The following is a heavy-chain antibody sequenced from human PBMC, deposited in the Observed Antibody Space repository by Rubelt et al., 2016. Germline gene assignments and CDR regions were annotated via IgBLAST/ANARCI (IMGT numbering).Heavy chain of an antibody. CDR1: DFTFSSYA. CDR2: ISGSGGST. J-gene: IGHJ3*02. CDR3: ANSYGPTDAFDI. V-gene: IGHV3-23*01. D-gene: IGHD3-16*01. Sequence: EVQLLESGGGLVQPGGSLRLSCAASDFTFSSYAMSWVRQAPGKGLEWVSAISGSGGSTYYADSVKGRFTISKDNSKNTLYLQRNSLRAEDTAVYYCANSYGPTDAFDIWGQGTMVTVSS.